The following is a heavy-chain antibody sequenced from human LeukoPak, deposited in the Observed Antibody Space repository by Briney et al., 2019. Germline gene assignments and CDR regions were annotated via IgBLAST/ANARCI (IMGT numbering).Heavy chain of an antibody. Sequence: SVKVSCKASGGSFSTSGFSWVRQAPGQGLEWMGGVIPIYGTPSYAQKFQGRVTITTDESTSTAYVELSSLRSEDTAVYYCARDHWGIVENGYDYFYYDMDVWGQGTTVTVSS. D-gene: IGHD7-27*01. J-gene: IGHJ6*02. CDR2: VIPIYGTP. CDR3: ARDHWGIVENGYDYFYYDMDV. CDR1: GGSFSTSG. V-gene: IGHV1-69*05.